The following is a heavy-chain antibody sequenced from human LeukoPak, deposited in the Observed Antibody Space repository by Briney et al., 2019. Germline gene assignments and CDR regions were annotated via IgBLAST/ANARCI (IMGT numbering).Heavy chain of an antibody. V-gene: IGHV1-69*05. J-gene: IGHJ5*02. CDR3: ARVVPRIAVAGTKYNWFDP. CDR1: GGTFSSYA. CDR2: IIPIFGTA. D-gene: IGHD6-19*01. Sequence: ASVKVSCKASGGTFSSYAISWVRQAPGQGLEWMGGIIPIFGTANYAQKFQGRVTITTDESTSTAYMELSSLRSEDTAVYYCARVVPRIAVAGTKYNWFDPWGQGTLVTVSS.